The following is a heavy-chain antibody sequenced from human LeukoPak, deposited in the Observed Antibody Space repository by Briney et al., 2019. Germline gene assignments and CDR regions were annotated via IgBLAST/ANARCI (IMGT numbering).Heavy chain of an antibody. Sequence: ASVKVSCKASGYTFTSYGISWVRQAPGQGPEWMGWISAYNGNTNYAQKLQGRVTMTTDTSASTAYMELRSLRSDDTAVYYCAISGSYSGAFDIWGQGTMVTVSS. CDR2: ISAYNGNT. CDR1: GYTFTSYG. D-gene: IGHD1-26*01. V-gene: IGHV1-18*01. CDR3: AISGSYSGAFDI. J-gene: IGHJ3*02.